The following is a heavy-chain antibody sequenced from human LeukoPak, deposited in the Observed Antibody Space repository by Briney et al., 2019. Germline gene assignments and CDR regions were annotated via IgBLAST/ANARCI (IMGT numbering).Heavy chain of an antibody. D-gene: IGHD6-13*01. V-gene: IGHV4-59*01. CDR1: GGSISSYY. CDR3: ARSMKVGSWTYFDY. CDR2: IYYSGST. Sequence: PSETLSLTCTVSGGSISSYYWSWIRQPPGKGLEWLGYIYYSGSTNYNPSLKSRVTISVDTSKNQFSLKLSSVTAADTAVYYCARSMKVGSWTYFDYWGQGTLVTVSS. J-gene: IGHJ4*02.